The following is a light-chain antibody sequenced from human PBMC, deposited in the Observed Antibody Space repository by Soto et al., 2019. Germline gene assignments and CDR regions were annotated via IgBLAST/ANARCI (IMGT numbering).Light chain of an antibody. CDR2: GAH. Sequence: EIVLTQSPGTLSVSPGERATLSAGASQSIGRNLVWCQQKPGQAPRLLIYGAHTRATGIQARFSGSGSGTEFTLTIKSLQSEDFAVYYCKQYNNWPRTFGQGTKVDIK. J-gene: IGKJ1*01. CDR3: KQYNNWPRT. V-gene: IGKV3-15*01. CDR1: QSIGRN.